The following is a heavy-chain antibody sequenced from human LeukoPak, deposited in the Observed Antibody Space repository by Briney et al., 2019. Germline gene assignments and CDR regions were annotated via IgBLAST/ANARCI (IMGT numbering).Heavy chain of an antibody. V-gene: IGHV3-33*08. CDR2: IWYDGSNK. J-gene: IGHJ6*02. D-gene: IGHD2-8*01. CDR3: ARDYMVYASYYYYGMDV. Sequence: GGSLRLSCAASGFTFSSYSMNWVRQAPGKGLEWVAVIWYDGSNKYYADSVKGRFTISRDNSKNTLYLQMNSLRAEDTAVYYCARDYMVYASYYYYGMDVWGQGTTVTVSS. CDR1: GFTFSSYS.